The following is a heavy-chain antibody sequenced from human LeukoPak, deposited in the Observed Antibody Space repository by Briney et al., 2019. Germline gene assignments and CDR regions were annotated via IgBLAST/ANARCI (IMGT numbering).Heavy chain of an antibody. CDR3: AREVYGGGQDFDV. D-gene: IGHD2-8*01. Sequence: ASVKVSCKASGYTFTGYYMHWVRQAPGQGLEWMGWINPNNGGTNYAQKFQGRVTMTRDTSISTAYMDLSRLKSDDTAVYYCAREVYGGGQDFDVWGQGTMVTVSS. CDR1: GYTFTGYY. J-gene: IGHJ3*01. CDR2: INPNNGGT. V-gene: IGHV1-2*02.